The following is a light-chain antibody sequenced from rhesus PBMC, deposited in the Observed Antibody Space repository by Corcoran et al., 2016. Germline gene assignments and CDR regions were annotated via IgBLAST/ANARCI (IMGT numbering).Light chain of an antibody. V-gene: IGKV1-19*01. Sequence: DIQMTQSPSSLSASVGDKVTINCHASQGIRSWVAWYQQKPGKVPKPLIYYASNLHSGVPSRFSGSGSGTDYSLTISSLQPEDFATYYCQQYADPPFTVGPGTKLDIK. CDR1: QGIRSW. CDR3: QQYADPPFT. CDR2: YAS. J-gene: IGKJ3*01.